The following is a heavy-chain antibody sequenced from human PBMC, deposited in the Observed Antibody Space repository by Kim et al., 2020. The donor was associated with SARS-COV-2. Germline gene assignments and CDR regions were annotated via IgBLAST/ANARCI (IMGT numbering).Heavy chain of an antibody. D-gene: IGHD6-19*01. CDR2: ISGSGGST. V-gene: IGHV3-23*01. Sequence: GGSLRLSCAASGFTFSSYAMSWVRQAPGKGLEWVSAISGSGGSTYYADSVKGRFTISRDNSKNTLYLQMNSLRAEDTAVYYCAKSKGRYSSGINWFDPWGQGTLVTVSS. CDR3: AKSKGRYSSGINWFDP. CDR1: GFTFSSYA. J-gene: IGHJ5*02.